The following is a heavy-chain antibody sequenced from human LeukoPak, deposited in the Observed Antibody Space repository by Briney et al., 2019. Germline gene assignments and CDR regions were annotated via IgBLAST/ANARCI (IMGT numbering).Heavy chain of an antibody. CDR3: ARALLAGTTFWFDP. J-gene: IGHJ5*02. CDR2: INPNSGGT. CDR1: GYTFTGYY. D-gene: IGHD1-7*01. Sequence: ASVKVSCKASGYTFTGYYMHWVRQAPGQGLEWMGWINPNSGGTNYAQKFQGRVTMTRDTSISTAYMELSRLRSDDTAMYYCARALLAGTTFWFDPWGQGTLVTVSS. V-gene: IGHV1-2*02.